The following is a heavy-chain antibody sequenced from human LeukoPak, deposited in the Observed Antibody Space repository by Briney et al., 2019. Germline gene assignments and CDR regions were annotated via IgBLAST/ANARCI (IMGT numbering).Heavy chain of an antibody. CDR1: GFVFHNYA. J-gene: IGHJ4*02. V-gene: IGHV3-9*01. CDR3: VKDMDEYFPTSGRFES. D-gene: IGHD2-8*01. Sequence: GGSLRLSCAASGFVFHNYAMHWVRQAPGKGLEWVSGISWNSGTMAYADSVKGRFTISRDDAKNSLNLQLNFLRTEDTAFYYCVKDMDEYFPTSGRFESWGQGTLVTVSS. CDR2: ISWNSGTM.